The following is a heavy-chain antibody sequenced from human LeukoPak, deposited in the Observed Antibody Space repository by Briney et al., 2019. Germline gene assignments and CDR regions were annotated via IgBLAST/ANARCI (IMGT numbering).Heavy chain of an antibody. CDR3: SEGYFEPFDH. D-gene: IGHD2/OR15-2a*01. Sequence: SETLSLTCTVSGVSVSTSHWNWIRHRPGKGLEWIGCLSYTGQTDYKPSLKSRVSISLGSSNNHFSLKLTSVTAADTAVYYCSEGYFEPFDHWGQGILVTVSS. CDR2: LSYTGQT. CDR1: GVSVSTSH. J-gene: IGHJ4*02. V-gene: IGHV4-59*02.